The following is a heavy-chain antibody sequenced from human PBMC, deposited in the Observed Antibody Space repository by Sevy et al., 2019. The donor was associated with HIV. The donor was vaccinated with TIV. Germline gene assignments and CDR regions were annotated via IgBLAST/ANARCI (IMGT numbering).Heavy chain of an antibody. CDR1: GFTFSDYW. Sequence: GGPLRLSCAASGFTFSDYWMSWVRQAPGKGLEWVANIKQDGSQKYFVDSVKGRLTIPRDNAKNSLYLQMDNLRAEDTAVYYCARKVGDMWGQGTMVTVSS. D-gene: IGHD1-26*01. V-gene: IGHV3-7*01. CDR2: IKQDGSQK. J-gene: IGHJ3*01. CDR3: ARKVGDM.